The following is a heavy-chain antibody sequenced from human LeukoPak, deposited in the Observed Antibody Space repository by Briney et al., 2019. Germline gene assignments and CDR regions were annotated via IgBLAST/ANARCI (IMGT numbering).Heavy chain of an antibody. Sequence: PGGSLRLSCAASGFTFSDYYMSWIRQAPGKGLEWVSYISSSSSYANYADSVKGRFTISRDNAKNSLYLQMNSLRAEDTAVYYCARLSYCTNGVCYTDWFDPWGQGTLVTVSS. CDR3: ARLSYCTNGVCYTDWFDP. J-gene: IGHJ5*02. CDR2: ISSSSSYA. V-gene: IGHV3-11*06. D-gene: IGHD2-8*01. CDR1: GFTFSDYY.